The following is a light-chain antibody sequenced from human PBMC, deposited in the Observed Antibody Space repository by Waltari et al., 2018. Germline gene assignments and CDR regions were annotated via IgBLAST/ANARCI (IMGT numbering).Light chain of an antibody. CDR3: QQYGTSPRT. J-gene: IGKJ1*01. Sequence: EIVLTQSPGTLSLSPGERASLSCRTSQSVSSNYLAWYQQRPGQAPRLPIYGASSRAIGIPDRFSGSGSGTDFTLTISRLEPEDFAVYYCQQYGTSPRTFGQGTKVEIK. CDR2: GAS. V-gene: IGKV3-20*01. CDR1: QSVSSNY.